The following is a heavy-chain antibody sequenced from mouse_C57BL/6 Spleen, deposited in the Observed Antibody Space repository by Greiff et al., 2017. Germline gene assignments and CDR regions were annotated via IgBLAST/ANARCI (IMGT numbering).Heavy chain of an antibody. CDR1: GYSITSGYY. J-gene: IGHJ2*01. CDR3: ARAPPFITTVVPYFDY. CDR2: ISYDGSN. Sequence: EVQLQQSGPGLVKPSQSLSLTCSVTGYSITSGYYWNWIRQFPGNKLEWMGYISYDGSNNYNPSLKNRISITRDTSKNQFFLKLNSVTTEDTATYYCARAPPFITTVVPYFDYWGQGTTLTVSS. V-gene: IGHV3-6*01. D-gene: IGHD1-1*01.